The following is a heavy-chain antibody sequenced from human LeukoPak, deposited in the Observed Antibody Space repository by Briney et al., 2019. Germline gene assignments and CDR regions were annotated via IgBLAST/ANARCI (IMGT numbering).Heavy chain of an antibody. J-gene: IGHJ2*01. CDR2: IWYDGSNK. CDR3: APSRGGGGYFDL. Sequence: PGGSLRLSCAASKFTFSSYDMHWVRQAPGKGLEWVAVIWYDGSNKYSADSVKGRFTISRDNSKNTLFLQMNSLRAEDTAVYYPAPSRGGGGYFDLWGRGTLVTVSS. V-gene: IGHV3-33*01. D-gene: IGHD3-10*01. CDR1: KFTFSSYD.